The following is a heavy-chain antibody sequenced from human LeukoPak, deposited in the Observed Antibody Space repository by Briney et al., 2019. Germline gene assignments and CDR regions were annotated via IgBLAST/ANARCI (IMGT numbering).Heavy chain of an antibody. CDR3: ARDNTIFGVVIIGYYMDV. J-gene: IGHJ6*03. D-gene: IGHD3-3*01. V-gene: IGHV4-39*07. Sequence: SETLSLTCTVSGGSISSSSYYWGWIRQPPGKGLEWIGSIYYSGSTYYNPSLKSRVTISVDTSKNQFSLKLSSVTAADTAVYYCARDNTIFGVVIIGYYMDVWGKGTTVTVSS. CDR2: IYYSGST. CDR1: GGSISSSSYY.